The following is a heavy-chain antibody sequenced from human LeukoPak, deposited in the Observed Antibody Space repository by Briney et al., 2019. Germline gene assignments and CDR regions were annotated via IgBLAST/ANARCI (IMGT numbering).Heavy chain of an antibody. V-gene: IGHV1-2*02. CDR2: INPNSGGT. J-gene: IGHJ6*02. Sequence: ASVKVSCKASGYTFTGYYMHWVRQAPGQGLEWMGWINPNSGGTNYAQKFQGRVTMTRDTSISTAYMELSRLRSDDTAVYYCARYGSGTYYYYGMDVWGQGTTVTVSS. D-gene: IGHD3-10*01. CDR1: GYTFTGYY. CDR3: ARYGSGTYYYYGMDV.